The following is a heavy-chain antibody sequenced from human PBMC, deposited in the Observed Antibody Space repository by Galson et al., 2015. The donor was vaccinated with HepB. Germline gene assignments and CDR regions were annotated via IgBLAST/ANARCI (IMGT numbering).Heavy chain of an antibody. J-gene: IGHJ1*01. CDR1: GFTFSSYA. CDR2: ISGSGGST. Sequence: SLRLSCAASGFTFSSYAMSWVRQAPGKGLEWVSAISGSGGSTYYTDSVKGRFTISRDNSKNTLYLQMNSLRAEDTAVYYCAKDLLPSGSYSSDAEYFQHWGQGTLVTVSS. D-gene: IGHD1-26*01. V-gene: IGHV3-23*01. CDR3: AKDLLPSGSYSSDAEYFQH.